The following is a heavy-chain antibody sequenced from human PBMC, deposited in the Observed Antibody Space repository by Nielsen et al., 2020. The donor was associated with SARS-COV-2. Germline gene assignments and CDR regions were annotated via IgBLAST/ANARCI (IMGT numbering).Heavy chain of an antibody. Sequence: GGSLRLSCAASGFTFSSYAMHWVRQAPGKGLEWVAVISYDGSNKYYADSVKGRFTISRDNSKNTLYLQMNSLRAEDTAVYYCARDSAVVAATPGMDAWGQGTTVTVSS. J-gene: IGHJ6*02. CDR3: ARDSAVVAATPGMDA. V-gene: IGHV3-30-3*01. D-gene: IGHD2-15*01. CDR1: GFTFSSYA. CDR2: ISYDGSNK.